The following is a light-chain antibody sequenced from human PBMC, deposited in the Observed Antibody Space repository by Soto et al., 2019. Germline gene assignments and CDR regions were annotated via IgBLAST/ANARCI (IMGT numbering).Light chain of an antibody. CDR2: KAS. CDR3: QHYNSYSVA. V-gene: IGKV1-5*03. J-gene: IGKJ1*01. Sequence: DIQMTQSPSTLSGSVGDRVTITCRASQTISSWLAWYQQKPGKAPKLLXYKASTLKSGVPSRFRGSGSGTEFTLTISSLQPDDFATYYCQHYNSYSVAFGQGTKVDIK. CDR1: QTISSW.